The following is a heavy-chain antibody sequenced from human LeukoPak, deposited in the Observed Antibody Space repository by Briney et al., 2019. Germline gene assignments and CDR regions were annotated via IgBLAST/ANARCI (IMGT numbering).Heavy chain of an antibody. CDR1: GFTFSNYA. D-gene: IGHD2-21*02. CDR3: AKDFVVVPGNVNYFDY. V-gene: IGHV3-23*01. J-gene: IGHJ4*02. CDR2: ISGSGDNT. Sequence: PGGSLRLSCAASGFTFSNYAMSWVRQAPGKGLKWVSAISGSGDNTYYADSVKGRLTVSRDNSKNTLYVQMKSLRAEDTAVYYCAKDFVVVPGNVNYFDYWGQGTLVTVSS.